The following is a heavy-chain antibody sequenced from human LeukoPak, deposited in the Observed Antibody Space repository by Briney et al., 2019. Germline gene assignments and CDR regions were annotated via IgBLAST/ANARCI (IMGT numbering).Heavy chain of an antibody. CDR1: GGSISIYY. V-gene: IGHV4-59*08. J-gene: IGHJ5*02. CDR3: ARHVRYSGYDWELWFDP. D-gene: IGHD5-12*01. CDR2: IYYSGST. Sequence: SETLSLTCTVSGGSISIYYWSWIRQPPGKGLEWIGYIYYSGSTNYNPSLKSRVTISVDTSKNQFSLKLSSVTAADTAVYYCARHVRYSGYDWELWFDPWGQGTLVTVSS.